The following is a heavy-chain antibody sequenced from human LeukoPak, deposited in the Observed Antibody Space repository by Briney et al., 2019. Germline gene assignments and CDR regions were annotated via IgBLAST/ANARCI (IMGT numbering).Heavy chain of an antibody. J-gene: IGHJ4*02. D-gene: IGHD6-19*01. Sequence: GGSLRLSCAASGFTFDDYGMSWVRQAPGKGLEWVSGINWNGGSTGYADSVKGRFTISRDNSKNTLYLQMSSLRAEDTAVYYCVKDPIPYSSGWPTFDYWGQGTLVTVSS. CDR2: INWNGGST. V-gene: IGHV3-20*04. CDR3: VKDPIPYSSGWPTFDY. CDR1: GFTFDDYG.